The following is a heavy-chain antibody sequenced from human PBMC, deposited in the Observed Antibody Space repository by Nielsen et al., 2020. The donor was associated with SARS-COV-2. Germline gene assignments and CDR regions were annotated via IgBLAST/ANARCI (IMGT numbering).Heavy chain of an antibody. V-gene: IGHV1-69*05. D-gene: IGHD3-22*01. Sequence: SVKVSCKASGGTFSSYAISWVRQAPGQGLEWMGGIIPIFGTANYAQKLQGRVTMTTDTSTSTAYMELRSLRSDDTAVYYCARDTMIVVVITSYYYGMDVWGQGTTVTVSS. CDR3: ARDTMIVVVITSYYYGMDV. J-gene: IGHJ6*02. CDR2: IIPIFGTA. CDR1: GGTFSSYA.